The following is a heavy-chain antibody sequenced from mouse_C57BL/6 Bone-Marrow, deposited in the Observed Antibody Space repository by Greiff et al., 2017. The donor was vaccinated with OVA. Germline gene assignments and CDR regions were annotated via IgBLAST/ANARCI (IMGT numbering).Heavy chain of an antibody. CDR3: ARDEGLRGFAY. D-gene: IGHD2-4*01. CDR1: GFTFTDFY. J-gene: IGHJ3*01. V-gene: IGHV7-1*01. CDR2: SRNKANDYTT. Sequence: VQLLEPGGGLVQSGRSLRLSCATSGFTFTDFYMAWVRQAPGKGLEWIAASRNKANDYTTEYSASVKGRFIVSRDTSQSILYLQMNALRAEDTAIYYCARDEGLRGFAYWGQGTLVTVSA.